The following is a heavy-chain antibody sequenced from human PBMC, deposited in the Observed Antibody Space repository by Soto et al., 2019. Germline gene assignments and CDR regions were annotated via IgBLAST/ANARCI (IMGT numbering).Heavy chain of an antibody. CDR3: AREGYSSRGYAWGVFDI. V-gene: IGHV4-59*01. Sequence: PSETLSLTSTVSGGSISSYYWTWILQPPGKGLEWIGYIYYSGSTNYNPSLKSRVTISVDTSKNQFSLKLSSVTAADTAVYYCAREGYSSRGYAWGVFDIWGQGTSVTGSS. CDR1: GGSISSYY. D-gene: IGHD6-13*01. CDR2: IYYSGST. J-gene: IGHJ3*02.